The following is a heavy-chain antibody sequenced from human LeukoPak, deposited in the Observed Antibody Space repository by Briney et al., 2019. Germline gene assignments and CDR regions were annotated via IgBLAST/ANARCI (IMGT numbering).Heavy chain of an antibody. D-gene: IGHD5-18*01. Sequence: GASVKVSCKASGYTFTGYYMHWVRHAPGQGLEWMGRINPNSGGTNYAQKFQGRVTMTRDTSISTAYMELSRLRSDDTAVYYSARGYPGYSYVKLDYCGQGTLVTVSS. CDR2: INPNSGGT. V-gene: IGHV1-2*06. CDR1: GYTFTGYY. J-gene: IGHJ4*02. CDR3: ARGYPGYSYVKLDY.